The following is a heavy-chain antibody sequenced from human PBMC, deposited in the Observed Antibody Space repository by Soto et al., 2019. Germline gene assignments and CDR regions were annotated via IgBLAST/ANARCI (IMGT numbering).Heavy chain of an antibody. D-gene: IGHD6-19*01. CDR2: IYYSGST. J-gene: IGHJ4*02. CDR3: ARRAGTFVYYFDY. Sequence: QLQLQESGPGLVKPSETLSLTCTVSGGSISSSSYYWGWIRQPPGKGLEWIGSIYYSGSTYYNPSLKSRVTISVDTSKNQCSLELSSVTAADTAVYYCARRAGTFVYYFDYWGQGTLVTVSS. CDR1: GGSISSSSYY. V-gene: IGHV4-39*01.